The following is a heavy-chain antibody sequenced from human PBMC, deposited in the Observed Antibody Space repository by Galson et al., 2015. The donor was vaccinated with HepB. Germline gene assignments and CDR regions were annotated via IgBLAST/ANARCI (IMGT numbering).Heavy chain of an antibody. CDR3: ARTYYDSTGFSKNWYFDL. D-gene: IGHD3-22*01. J-gene: IGHJ2*01. V-gene: IGHV3-64*01. CDR1: GFTFKNYA. CDR2: ISSNGGST. Sequence: SLRLSCAASGFTFKNYAMHWVRQAPGKGLEYVSTISSNGGSTYYANSVKGRFTISRDNSKNPLYLQMCSLRAEDMAVYYCARTYYDSTGFSKNWYFDLWGRGTLVTVSS.